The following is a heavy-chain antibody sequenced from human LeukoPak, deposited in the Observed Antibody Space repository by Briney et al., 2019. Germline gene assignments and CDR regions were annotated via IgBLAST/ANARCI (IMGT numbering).Heavy chain of an antibody. V-gene: IGHV3-30-3*01. D-gene: IGHD2-15*01. CDR3: ARRKGCYDY. J-gene: IGHJ4*02. CDR1: GFTFSSYA. CDR2: ISYDGSNK. Sequence: PGGSLRLSCAASGFTFSSYAMHWVRQAPGKGLEWVAVISYDGSNKYYADSVKGRFTISRDNSKNTLYPQMNSLRAEDTAVYYCARRKGCYDYWGQGTLVTVSS.